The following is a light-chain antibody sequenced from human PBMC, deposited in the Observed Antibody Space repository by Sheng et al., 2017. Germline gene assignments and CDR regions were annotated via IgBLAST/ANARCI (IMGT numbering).Light chain of an antibody. CDR1: QSVDTW. CDR3: QRLNAYPLT. J-gene: IGKJ4*01. V-gene: IGKV1-5*03. CDR2: KAS. Sequence: DIQMTQSPSTLSASVGDRVTITCRASQSVDTWLAWYQQKPGKAPRLLIHKASTLKVGVPSRFSGSGSGTEFTLTISSLQPDDSATYFCQRLNAYPLTFGGGTKVEI.